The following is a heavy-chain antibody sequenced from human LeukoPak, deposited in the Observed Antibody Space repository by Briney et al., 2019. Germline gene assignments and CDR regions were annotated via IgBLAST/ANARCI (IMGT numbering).Heavy chain of an antibody. D-gene: IGHD2-2*02. CDR2: IKQDGSEK. CDR1: GFTFSSYW. Sequence: PGGSLRLPCAASGFTFSSYWMSWVRQAPGKGLEWVANIKQDGSEKYYVDSVKGRFTISRDNAKNSLYLQMNSLRAEDTAVYYCARAGAWDCSSTSCYTRRYYFDYWGQGTLVTVSS. V-gene: IGHV3-7*01. CDR3: ARAGAWDCSSTSCYTRRYYFDY. J-gene: IGHJ4*02.